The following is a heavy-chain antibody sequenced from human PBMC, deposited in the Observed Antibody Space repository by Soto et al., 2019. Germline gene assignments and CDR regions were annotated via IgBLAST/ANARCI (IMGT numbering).Heavy chain of an antibody. J-gene: IGHJ4*02. V-gene: IGHV3-30-3*01. CDR2: MSHDGSSS. CDR3: ARDFPYCGSTSCYSAAPKY. Sequence: GGSLRLSCAASGFSFSNYAMHWVRQTPDKRLEWVAVMSHDGSSSFYADSVKGRFTISRDNSKTTLYLQMNSLSTEDTAVYYCARDFPYCGSTSCYSAAPKYWGQGTLVTVSS. CDR1: GFSFSNYA. D-gene: IGHD2-2*01.